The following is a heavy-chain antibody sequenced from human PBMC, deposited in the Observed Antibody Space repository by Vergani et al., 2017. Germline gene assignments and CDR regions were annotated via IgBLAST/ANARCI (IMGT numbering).Heavy chain of an antibody. D-gene: IGHD2-2*01. V-gene: IGHV3-15*01. J-gene: IGHJ6*03. CDR2: IKCKTDGGTK. CDR1: GFTFSNAW. CDR3: TTVGHCSSTSCAKQYYYYYYMDV. Sequence: EVQLVESGGGLVKPGGSLRLSCAASGFTFSNAWMSWVRQAPGKGLEWVGRIKCKTDGGTKAYAAPGKSSFTISRDDSQNTLYLQMNSLKTAVTAVYYSTTVGHCSSTSCAKQYYYYYYMDVWGKGTTVTVSS.